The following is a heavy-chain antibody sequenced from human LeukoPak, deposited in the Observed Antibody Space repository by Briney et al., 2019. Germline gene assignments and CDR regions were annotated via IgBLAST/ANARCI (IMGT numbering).Heavy chain of an antibody. V-gene: IGHV3-23*01. CDR2: INDSGGST. CDR3: AKPAISSRGWYYDY. Sequence: GGSLRLSCAASGFTFSNYAMSWVRQAPGKGLEWVSAINDSGGSTYYADSVKGRFTISRDNSKNTLYPQMNSLRAEDTAVYYCAKPAISSRGWYYDYWGQGTLVTVSS. J-gene: IGHJ4*02. D-gene: IGHD6-19*01. CDR1: GFTFSNYA.